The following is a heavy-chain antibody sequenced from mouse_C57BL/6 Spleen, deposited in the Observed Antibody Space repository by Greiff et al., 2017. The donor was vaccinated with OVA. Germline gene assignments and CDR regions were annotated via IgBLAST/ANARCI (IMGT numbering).Heavy chain of an antibody. CDR2: IYPGSGST. CDR3: ARSGDYDYDPYYFDY. CDR1: GYTFTSYW. V-gene: IGHV1-55*01. Sequence: QVQLQQSGAELVKPGASVKMSCKASGYTFTSYWITWVKQRPGQGLEWIGDIYPGSGSTNYNEKFKSKATLTVDTSSSTAYMQLSSLTSEDSAVYYCARSGDYDYDPYYFDYWGQGTTLTVSS. J-gene: IGHJ2*01. D-gene: IGHD2-4*01.